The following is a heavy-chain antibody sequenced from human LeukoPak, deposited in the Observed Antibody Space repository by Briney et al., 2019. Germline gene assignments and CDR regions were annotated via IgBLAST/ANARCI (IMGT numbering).Heavy chain of an antibody. V-gene: IGHV3-21*01. D-gene: IGHD2-8*01. J-gene: IGHJ4*02. CDR3: ARAPRTNGKYYFDY. CDR1: GFTLSDHY. Sequence: GGSLRLSCAASGFTLSDHYMDWVRQAPGKGLEWVSSISSSSSYIYYADSVKGRFTISRDNAKNSLYLQMNSLRAEDTAVYYCARAPRTNGKYYFDYWGQGTLVTVSS. CDR2: ISSSSSYI.